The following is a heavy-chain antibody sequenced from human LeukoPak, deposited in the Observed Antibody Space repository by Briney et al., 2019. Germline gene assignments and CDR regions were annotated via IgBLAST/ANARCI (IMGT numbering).Heavy chain of an antibody. CDR3: ARRIVLRYFAK. CDR1: GYSISSGYY. Sequence: PSETLSLTCTVSGYSISSGYYWGWIRQPPGKGLEWIGEINHSGSTNYNPSLKSRVTISVDTSKNQFSLKLSSVTAADTAVYYCARRIVLRYFAKWGQGTLVTVSS. J-gene: IGHJ4*02. V-gene: IGHV4-38-2*02. D-gene: IGHD3-9*01. CDR2: INHSGST.